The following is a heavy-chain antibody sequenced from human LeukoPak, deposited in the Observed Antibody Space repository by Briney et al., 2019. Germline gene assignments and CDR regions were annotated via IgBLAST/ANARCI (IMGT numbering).Heavy chain of an antibody. CDR3: ARGLATRNYFDY. CDR2: IIPIFGTA. Sequence: GASVKVSCKASGYTFTGYYMHWVRQAPGQGLEWMGGIIPIFGTANYAQKFQGRVTITTDESTSTAYMELSSLRSEDTAVYYCARGLATRNYFDYWGQGTLVTVSS. V-gene: IGHV1-69*05. D-gene: IGHD5-12*01. CDR1: GYTFTGYY. J-gene: IGHJ4*02.